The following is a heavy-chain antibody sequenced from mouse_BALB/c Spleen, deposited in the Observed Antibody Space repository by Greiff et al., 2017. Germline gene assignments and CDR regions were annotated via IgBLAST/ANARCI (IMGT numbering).Heavy chain of an antibody. CDR1: GYSFTGYY. V-gene: IGHV1S34*01. CDR3: AILYYGSSPLMDY. D-gene: IGHD1-1*01. J-gene: IGHJ4*01. Sequence: LVKTGASVKISCTASGYSFTGYYMHWVKQSHGKSLEWIGYISCYNGATSYNQKFKGKATFTVDTSSSTAYMQFNSLTSEDSAVYYCAILYYGSSPLMDYWGQGTSVTVSA. CDR2: ISCYNGAT.